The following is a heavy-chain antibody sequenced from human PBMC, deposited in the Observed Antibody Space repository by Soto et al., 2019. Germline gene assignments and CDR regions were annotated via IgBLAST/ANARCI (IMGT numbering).Heavy chain of an antibody. D-gene: IGHD5-12*01. CDR2: ISAYNGNT. CDR3: AIRYKAWFDP. J-gene: IGHJ5*02. Sequence: ASVKVSCKASGGTFSSYAISWVRQAPGQGLEWMGWISAYNGNTNYAQKLQGRVTMTTDTSTSTAYMELRSLRSDDTAVYYCAIRYKAWFDPWGQGTLVTVSS. CDR1: GGTFSSYA. V-gene: IGHV1-18*01.